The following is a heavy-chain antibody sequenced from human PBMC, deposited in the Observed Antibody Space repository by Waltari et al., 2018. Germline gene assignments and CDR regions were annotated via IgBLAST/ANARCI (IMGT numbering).Heavy chain of an antibody. V-gene: IGHV3-7*01. CDR2: IKPGGGDK. CDR3: ARDFRGGDDLF. CDR1: GFTFSSNW. Sequence: EVQLVESGGGLVQPGGSLRLSCATSGFTFSSNWMSWVRQAPGKRREWVANIKPGGGDKLYVDSVKGRFTISRDDAKNSLYLQMNSLRAEDTAVYYCARDFRGGDDLFRGQGTLVTVSS. J-gene: IGHJ4*02. D-gene: IGHD4-17*01.